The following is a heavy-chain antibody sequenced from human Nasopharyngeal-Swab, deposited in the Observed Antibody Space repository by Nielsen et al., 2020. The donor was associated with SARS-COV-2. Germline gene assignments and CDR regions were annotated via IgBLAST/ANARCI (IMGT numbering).Heavy chain of an antibody. CDR2: IIPIFGTA. CDR1: GGTFSSYA. D-gene: IGHD3-10*01. CDR3: ASSHGSGSYYIGLDYYYMDV. Sequence: SVKVSCKASGGTFSSYAISWVRQAPGQGLEWMGGIIPIFGTANYAQKFQGRVTITADESTSTAYMELSSLRSEDTAVYYCASSHGSGSYYIGLDYYYMDVWGKGATVTVSS. V-gene: IGHV1-69*13. J-gene: IGHJ6*03.